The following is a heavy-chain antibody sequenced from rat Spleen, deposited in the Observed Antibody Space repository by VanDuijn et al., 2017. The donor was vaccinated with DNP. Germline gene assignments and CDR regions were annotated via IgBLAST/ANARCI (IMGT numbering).Heavy chain of an antibody. V-gene: IGHV3-1*01. D-gene: IGHD1-10*01. Sequence: EVRLQESGPGLVRPSLSLSLTCSVTGYSITTHYWGWIRKFPGNTMEWIGHIHFRVSTNYNPSLKSRVSITRDSSKNQFFLQLNSVTTEDTATYYCARLGTTNYLDYWGQGVMVTVSS. CDR1: GYSITTHY. CDR2: IHFRVST. J-gene: IGHJ2*01. CDR3: ARLGTTNYLDY.